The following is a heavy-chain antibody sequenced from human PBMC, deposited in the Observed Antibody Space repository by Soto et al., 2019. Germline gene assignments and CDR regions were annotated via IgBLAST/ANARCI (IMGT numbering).Heavy chain of an antibody. CDR1: GDSVSSNSAA. CDR3: VRDGNAFLYRSGWGYYFDY. J-gene: IGHJ4*02. CDR2: TYYRSKWYN. V-gene: IGHV6-1*01. Sequence: QVQLQQSGPGLVKPSQTLSLTCVISGDSVSSNSAAWNWIRQSPSRGLEWLGRTYYRSKWYNDYAISVESRITINPDPSKNQFSLHLNSVTPEDTAVYYCVRDGNAFLYRSGWGYYFDYWGQGTPVTVSS. D-gene: IGHD3-10*01.